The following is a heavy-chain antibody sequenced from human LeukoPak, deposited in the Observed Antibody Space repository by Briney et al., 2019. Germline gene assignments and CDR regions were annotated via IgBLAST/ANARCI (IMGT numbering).Heavy chain of an antibody. CDR1: GGSISSSSYY. J-gene: IGHJ4*02. CDR3: ARRSGYSYGYYFDY. CDR2: IYYSGST. V-gene: IGHV4-39*01. Sequence: SETLSLTCTVSGGSISSSSYYWGWIRQPPGKGLEWIGSIYYSGSTYYNPSLKSRVTISVDTSKNQFSLKLSSVTAADTAVYYCARRSGYSYGYYFDYWGQGTLVTVSS. D-gene: IGHD5-18*01.